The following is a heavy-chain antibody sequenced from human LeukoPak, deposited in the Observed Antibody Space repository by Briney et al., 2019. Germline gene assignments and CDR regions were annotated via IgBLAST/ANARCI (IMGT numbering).Heavy chain of an antibody. D-gene: IGHD6-6*01. V-gene: IGHV4-61*02. CDR2: IYTSGST. J-gene: IGHJ4*02. Sequence: PSQTLSLTCTVSGGSISSGSYYWSWIRQPAGKGLEWIGRIYTSGSTNYNPSLKSRVTISVDTSKNQFSLKLSSVTAADTAVYYCARESMYSSSCFDYWGQGTLVTVSS. CDR3: ARESMYSSSCFDY. CDR1: GGSISSGSYY.